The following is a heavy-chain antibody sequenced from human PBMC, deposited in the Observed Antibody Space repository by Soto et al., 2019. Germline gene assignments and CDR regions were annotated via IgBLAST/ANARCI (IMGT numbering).Heavy chain of an antibody. D-gene: IGHD6-13*01. V-gene: IGHV3-48*03. CDR3: NSGSGATSAGTSAH. CDR2: ISSSGSPI. Sequence: GGTLTLSWAASGFSFSRDSMNWVRQSPGQGLEWVSYISSSGSPIYYADSVKGRFTTSRDNAKDTLYMPMDGLRVEDLARYQCNSGSGATSAGTSAHWRQGPLVALSS. CDR1: GFSFSRDS. J-gene: IGHJ4*02.